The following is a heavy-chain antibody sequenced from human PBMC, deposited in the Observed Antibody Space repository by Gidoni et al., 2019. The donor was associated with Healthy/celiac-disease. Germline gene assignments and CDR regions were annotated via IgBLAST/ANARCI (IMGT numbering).Heavy chain of an antibody. Sequence: EVQLLESGGGLVTPGGSLRLSCAASGFTFSSYSMNWVRQAPGKGLEWVSSISSSSSYIYYADSVKGRFTISRDNAKNSLYLQMNSLRAEDTAVYYCARDLRWSLVATITAFDYWGQGTLVTVSS. CDR1: GFTFSSYS. V-gene: IGHV3-21*01. D-gene: IGHD5-12*01. J-gene: IGHJ4*02. CDR3: ARDLRWSLVATITAFDY. CDR2: ISSSSSYI.